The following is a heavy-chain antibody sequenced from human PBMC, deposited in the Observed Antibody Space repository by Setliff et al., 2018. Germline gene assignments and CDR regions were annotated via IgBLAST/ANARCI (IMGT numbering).Heavy chain of an antibody. CDR3: ARGNPAERYEY. Sequence: ASVKVSCKASGYNFKTYAISWVRQAPGQGLEWMGFISLYDGHTNYAQNFQGRLTVTTDASTCTAYMELSSLRFDDTAVYYCARGNPAERYEYWGQGTLVTVSS. V-gene: IGHV1-18*01. CDR2: ISLYDGHT. CDR1: GYNFKTYA. D-gene: IGHD5-12*01. J-gene: IGHJ1*01.